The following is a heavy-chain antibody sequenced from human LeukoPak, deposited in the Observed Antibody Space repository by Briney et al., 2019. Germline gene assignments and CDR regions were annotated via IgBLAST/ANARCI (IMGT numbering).Heavy chain of an antibody. CDR3: ARDQWFGDQYYYGMDV. D-gene: IGHD3-10*01. J-gene: IGHJ6*04. Sequence: SETLSLTCAVSGYSISSGYYWGWIRQPPGKGLEWIGSIYHSGSTYYNPSLKSRVTKSVDTSKNQFSLKLSSVTAADTAVYYCARDQWFGDQYYYGMDVWGKGTTVTVSS. CDR2: IYHSGST. CDR1: GYSISSGYY. V-gene: IGHV4-38-2*02.